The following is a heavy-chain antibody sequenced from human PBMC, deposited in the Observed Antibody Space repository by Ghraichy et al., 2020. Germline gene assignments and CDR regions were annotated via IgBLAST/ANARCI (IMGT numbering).Heavy chain of an antibody. CDR1: GGSVSSGSYY. CDR3: ARSYYYDSSAAFDI. J-gene: IGHJ3*02. V-gene: IGHV4-61*01. CDR2: IYYSGST. D-gene: IGHD3-22*01. Sequence: SETLSLTCTVSGGSVSSGSYYWSWIRQPPGKGLEWIGYIYYSGSTNYNPSLKSRVTISVDTSKNQFSLKLSSVTAADTAVYYCARSYYYDSSAAFDIWGQGTMVTVSS.